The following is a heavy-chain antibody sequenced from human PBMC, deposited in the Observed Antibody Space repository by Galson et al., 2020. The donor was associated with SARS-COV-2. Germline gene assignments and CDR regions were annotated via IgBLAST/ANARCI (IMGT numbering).Heavy chain of an antibody. D-gene: IGHD5-18*01. CDR2: ISGSGSST. CDR1: GFTFSGYA. Sequence: GGSLRLSCAASGFTFSGYAMTWVRQAPGKGLQWVSAISGSGSSTYYADSVKGRFTISRDNSKNTLYLQMNSLRAEDTAVYYCAKAKERGYSYGYVDYWGQGTLVTVSS. V-gene: IGHV3-23*01. J-gene: IGHJ4*02. CDR3: AKAKERGYSYGYVDY.